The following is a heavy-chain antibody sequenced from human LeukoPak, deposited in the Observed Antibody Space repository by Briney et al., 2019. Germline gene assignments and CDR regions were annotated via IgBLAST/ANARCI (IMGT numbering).Heavy chain of an antibody. Sequence: GGSLRLSCAASGFTFSSYSMKWVRQAPGKGLEWVSSISSSSSYIYYADSVKGRFTTSRDNAKNSLYLQMNSLRAEDTAVYYCARHVQIAAAKIDYWGQGTLVTVSS. D-gene: IGHD6-13*01. V-gene: IGHV3-21*01. J-gene: IGHJ4*02. CDR2: ISSSSSYI. CDR3: ARHVQIAAAKIDY. CDR1: GFTFSSYS.